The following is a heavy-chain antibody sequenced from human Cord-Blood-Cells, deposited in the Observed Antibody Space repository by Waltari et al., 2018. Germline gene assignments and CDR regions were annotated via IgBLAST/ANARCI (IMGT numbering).Heavy chain of an antibody. D-gene: IGHD5-12*01. V-gene: IGHV4-39*01. Sequence: QLQLQESGPGLVKPSETLSLTCTVSGGSISSSSYYWGWIRQPPGKGLEWIGSIYYSGTTYYNPSLKSRVTISVDTSKNQFSLKLSSVTAADTAVYYCARSPSAGYDDAFDIWGQGTMVTVSS. CDR3: ARSPSAGYDDAFDI. CDR2: IYYSGTT. CDR1: GGSISSSSYY. J-gene: IGHJ3*02.